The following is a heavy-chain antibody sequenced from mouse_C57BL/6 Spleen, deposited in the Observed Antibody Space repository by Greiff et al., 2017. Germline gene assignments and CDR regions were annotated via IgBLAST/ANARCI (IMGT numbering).Heavy chain of an antibody. V-gene: IGHV1-52*01. Sequence: QVQLKQSGAELVRPGSSVKLSCKASGYTFTSYWMHWVKQRPIQGLEWIGNIDPSDSETHYNQKFKDKATLTVDKSSSTAYMQLSSLTSEDSAVYYCARWYYGSSPVYFDYWGQGTTLTVSS. CDR3: ARWYYGSSPVYFDY. CDR2: IDPSDSET. J-gene: IGHJ2*01. CDR1: GYTFTSYW. D-gene: IGHD1-1*01.